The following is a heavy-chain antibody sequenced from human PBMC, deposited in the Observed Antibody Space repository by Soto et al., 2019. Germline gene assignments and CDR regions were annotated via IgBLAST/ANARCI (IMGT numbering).Heavy chain of an antibody. CDR2: IYYSGST. CDR1: GGSISSGGYY. CDR3: ARDRNGPFDY. J-gene: IGHJ4*02. D-gene: IGHD2-8*01. V-gene: IGHV4-31*03. Sequence: SETLSLTCTVSGGSISSGGYYWSWIRQHPGKGLEWIGYIYYSGSTYYNPSLKSRVTISVDTSKNQFSLKLSSVTAADTAVYYCARDRNGPFDYWGQGTLVTVSS.